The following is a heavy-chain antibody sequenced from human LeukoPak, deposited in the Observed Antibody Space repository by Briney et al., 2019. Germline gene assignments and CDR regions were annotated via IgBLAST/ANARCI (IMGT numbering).Heavy chain of an antibody. V-gene: IGHV4-4*07. CDR2: IYTGGST. J-gene: IGHJ4*02. CDR3: AKRGSNTWSDFDY. Sequence: SETLSLTCTVSGGSISSYYWSWIRQPAGKGLEWIGRIYTGGSTNYNPSLKSRVTMSVDTSKNQFSLKLNSVTAADTAVYYCAKRGSNTWSDFDYWGQGTLVTVSS. D-gene: IGHD6-13*01. CDR1: GGSISSYY.